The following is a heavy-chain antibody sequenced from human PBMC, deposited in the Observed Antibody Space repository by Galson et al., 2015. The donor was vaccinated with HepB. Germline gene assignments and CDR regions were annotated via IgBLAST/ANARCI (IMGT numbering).Heavy chain of an antibody. CDR2: IDWDDDK. J-gene: IGHJ6*02. CDR1: GFSLSTSGMC. V-gene: IGHV2-70*01. D-gene: IGHD6-13*01. Sequence: PALVKPTQPLTLTCTFSGFSLSTSGMCVSWIRQPPGKALEWLALIDWDDDKYYSTSLKTRLTISKDTSKNQVVLTMTNMDPVDTATYYCARIPSSSSWGSYYYYGMDVWGQGTTVTVSS. CDR3: ARIPSSSSWGSYYYYGMDV.